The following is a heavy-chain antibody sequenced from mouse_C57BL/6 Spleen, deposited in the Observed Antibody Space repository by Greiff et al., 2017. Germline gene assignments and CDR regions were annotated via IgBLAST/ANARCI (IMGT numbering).Heavy chain of an antibody. V-gene: IGHV1-20*01. J-gene: IGHJ1*03. CDR3: ASHYYGSSYWYFDV. CDR1: GYSFTGYF. Sequence: VQLKQSGPELVKPGDSVKISCKASGYSFTGYFMNWVMQSHGKSLEWIGRINPYNGDTFYNQKFKGKATLTVDKSSSTAHMELRSLTSEDSAVYYCASHYYGSSYWYFDVWGTGTTVTVSS. D-gene: IGHD1-1*01. CDR2: INPYNGDT.